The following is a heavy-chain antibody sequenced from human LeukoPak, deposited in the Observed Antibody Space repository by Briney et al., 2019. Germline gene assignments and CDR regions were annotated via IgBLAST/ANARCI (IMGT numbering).Heavy chain of an antibody. CDR1: GFTFSSYG. Sequence: GGSLRLSCAASGFTFSSYGMHWVRQAPGKGLEWVAVIWYDGSNKYYADSVKGRFTISRDNSKNTLYLQMNSLRAEDTAVYYCARRSMVTTPYYYYGMGVWGKGTTVTVSS. CDR2: IWYDGSNK. V-gene: IGHV3-33*01. D-gene: IGHD4-17*01. CDR3: ARRSMVTTPYYYYGMGV. J-gene: IGHJ6*04.